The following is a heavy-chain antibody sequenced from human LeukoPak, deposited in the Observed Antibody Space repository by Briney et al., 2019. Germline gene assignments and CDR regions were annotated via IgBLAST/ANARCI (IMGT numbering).Heavy chain of an antibody. CDR1: GGSFRGYY. J-gene: IGHJ4*02. D-gene: IGHD1-26*01. V-gene: IGHV4-34*01. Sequence: PSETLSLTCGVYGGSFRGYYWSWIRQPPGKGLEWIGEINHSGSTNYNPSLKSRVTISVDTSRNQFSLKLSSVTAADTAVYYCARGRGSYSTFYYWGQGTLVTVSS. CDR3: ARGRGSYSTFYY. CDR2: INHSGST.